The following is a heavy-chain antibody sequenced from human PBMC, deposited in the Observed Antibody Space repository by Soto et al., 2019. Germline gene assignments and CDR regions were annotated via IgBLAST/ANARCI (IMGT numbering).Heavy chain of an antibody. J-gene: IGHJ6*02. CDR2: MNPNSGNT. V-gene: IGHV1-8*01. D-gene: IGHD2-8*01. CDR1: GYTFTSYD. CDR3: ARSAARRGRFRYCTNGVCSGSYYYYYGMDV. Sequence: ASVKVSCKASGYTFTSYDINWVREATGQGLELMGWMNPNSGNTGYAQKFQGRVTMTRNTSISTAYMELSSLRSEDTAVYYCARSAARRGRFRYCTNGVCSGSYYYYYGMDVWGQGTTVTVYS.